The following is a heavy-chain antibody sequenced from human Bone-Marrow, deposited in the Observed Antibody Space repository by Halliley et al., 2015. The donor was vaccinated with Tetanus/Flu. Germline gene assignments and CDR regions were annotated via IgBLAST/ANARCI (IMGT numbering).Heavy chain of an antibody. Sequence: TLSLTCTVSGGSMGGYYLNWIRQPPGKGLEWHGLLSYSGTTNYNPSLKSRVTISVDTSNNQFSLKLSSVTAADTALYYCVTGAGWLPDYWGQGTLVTVSS. CDR2: LSYSGTT. CDR1: GGSMGGYY. CDR3: VTGAGWLPDY. V-gene: IGHV4-59*01. D-gene: IGHD5-12*01. J-gene: IGHJ4*02.